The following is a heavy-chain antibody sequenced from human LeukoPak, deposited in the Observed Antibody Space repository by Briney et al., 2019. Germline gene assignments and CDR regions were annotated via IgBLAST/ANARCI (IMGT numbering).Heavy chain of an antibody. J-gene: IGHJ4*02. CDR1: GGSFSGYY. CDR3: ARRGISGWYKY. CDR2: INHSGGT. V-gene: IGHV4-34*01. D-gene: IGHD6-19*01. Sequence: SETLSLTCAVYGGSFSGYYWSWIRQPPGKGLEWIGEINHSGGTNYNPSLKSRVTISVDTSKNQFSLKLSSVTAADTAVYYCARRGISGWYKYWGQGTLVTVSS.